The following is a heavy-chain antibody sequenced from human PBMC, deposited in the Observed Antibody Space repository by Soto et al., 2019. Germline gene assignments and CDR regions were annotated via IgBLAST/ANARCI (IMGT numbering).Heavy chain of an antibody. Sequence: GGSLRLSCAASGFTFSSYAMSWVRQAPGKGLEWVSAISGSGGSTYYADSVKGRFTISRDNSKNTLYLQMNSLRAEDTAVYYCAKDQEQFTNYYDSSGSDYWGQGTLVTVSS. CDR2: ISGSGGST. CDR3: AKDQEQFTNYYDSSGSDY. J-gene: IGHJ4*02. CDR1: GFTFSSYA. D-gene: IGHD3-22*01. V-gene: IGHV3-23*01.